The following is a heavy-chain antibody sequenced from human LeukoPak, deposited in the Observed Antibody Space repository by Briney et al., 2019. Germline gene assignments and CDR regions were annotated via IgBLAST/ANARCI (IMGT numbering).Heavy chain of an antibody. CDR2: ISSSSSYI. Sequence: GGSLRLSCAASGFTFSSYSMNWVRQAPGKGLEWFSSISSSSSYIYYADSVKGRFTISRDNAKNSLYLQMNSLRAEDTAVYYCAKSPQLKASWFDPWGQGTLVTVSS. CDR3: AKSPQLKASWFDP. J-gene: IGHJ5*02. CDR1: GFTFSSYS. D-gene: IGHD2-2*01. V-gene: IGHV3-21*01.